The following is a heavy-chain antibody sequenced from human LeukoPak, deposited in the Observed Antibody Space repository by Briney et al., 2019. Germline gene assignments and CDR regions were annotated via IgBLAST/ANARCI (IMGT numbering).Heavy chain of an antibody. V-gene: IGHV3-48*03. J-gene: IGHJ4*02. D-gene: IGHD5-12*01. CDR3: ARTMATIDFDY. Sequence: PGGSLRLSCAASGLTFSSYEMNWVRQAPGKGREWVSYISSSGSTTFYAGSVKGRFTISRDNAKNSLYLQMNSLRAEDTAVYYCARTMATIDFDYWGQGTLVTVSS. CDR2: ISSSGSTT. CDR1: GLTFSSYE.